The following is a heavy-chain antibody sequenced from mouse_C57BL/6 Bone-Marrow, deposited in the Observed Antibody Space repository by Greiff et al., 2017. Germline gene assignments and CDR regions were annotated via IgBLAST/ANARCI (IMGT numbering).Heavy chain of an antibody. Sequence: FQLQQSGAELARPGASVKLSCKASGYTFTSYGISWVKQRTGQGLEWIGEIYPRSGNTYYNEKFKGKATLTADKSSSTAYMELRSLTSEDSAVYFCARDGGGAWFAYWGQGTLVTVSA. CDR2: IYPRSGNT. CDR1: GYTFTSYG. D-gene: IGHD2-3*01. J-gene: IGHJ3*01. V-gene: IGHV1-81*01. CDR3: ARDGGGAWFAY.